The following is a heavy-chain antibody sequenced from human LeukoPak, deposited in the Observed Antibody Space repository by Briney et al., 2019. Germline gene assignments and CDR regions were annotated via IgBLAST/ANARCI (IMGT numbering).Heavy chain of an antibody. J-gene: IGHJ6*03. CDR1: GDSVSSNSAA. D-gene: IGHD6-13*01. Sequence: SQTLSLTCAISGDSVSSNSAAWNWIRQSPSRGLEWLGRTYYRSKWYNDYAVSVKSRITINPDTSKNQFSLQLNSVTPEDTAVYYCARVVVVAAAGRFFYYYMDVWGKGTTVTISS. V-gene: IGHV6-1*01. CDR3: ARVVVVAAAGRFFYYYMDV. CDR2: TYYRSKWYN.